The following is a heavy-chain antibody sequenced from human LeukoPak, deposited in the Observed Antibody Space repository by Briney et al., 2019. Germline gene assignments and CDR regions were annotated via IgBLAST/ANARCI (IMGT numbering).Heavy chain of an antibody. Sequence: SETLSLTCTVSGGSISSYYWSWIRQPPGKGLEWIGYIYYSGSTNYNPSLKSRVTISVDTSKNQFSLKLSSVTAADTAVYYCARERGDYEDFWSGPKPYPKEKETSYYYSYYGMDVWGQGTTVTVSS. CDR1: GGSISSYY. D-gene: IGHD3-3*01. J-gene: IGHJ6*02. CDR3: ARERGDYEDFWSGPKPYPKEKETSYYYSYYGMDV. V-gene: IGHV4-59*01. CDR2: IYYSGST.